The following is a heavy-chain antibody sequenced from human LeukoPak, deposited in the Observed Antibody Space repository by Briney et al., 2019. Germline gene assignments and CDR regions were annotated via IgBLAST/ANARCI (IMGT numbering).Heavy chain of an antibody. CDR3: ARALVLRSAFDY. V-gene: IGHV3-21*01. CDR2: ISSSSSYI. CDR1: GFTFSSYS. J-gene: IGHJ4*02. D-gene: IGHD3-3*01. Sequence: GRSLRLSCAASGFTFSSYSMNWVRQAPGKGLEWVSSISSSSSYIYYADSVKGRFTISRDNAKNSLYLQMNSLRAEDTAVYYCARALVLRSAFDYWGQGTLVTVSS.